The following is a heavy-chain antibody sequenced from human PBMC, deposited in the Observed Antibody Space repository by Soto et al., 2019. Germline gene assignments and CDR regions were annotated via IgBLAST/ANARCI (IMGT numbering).Heavy chain of an antibody. CDR1: GFTFSRYW. Sequence: VHLVESGGGVVQPGRSLRLSCAASGFTFSRYWIHWVRQAPGEGLVWVSRISGDGVHTDYAESVKGRFTVSRDIAKSTGYLQMNNLRAEDTAIYYCARLGFVGEGDFWGQGILVTVSS. V-gene: IGHV3-74*02. CDR3: ARLGFVGEGDF. J-gene: IGHJ4*02. D-gene: IGHD3-16*01. CDR2: ISGDGVHT.